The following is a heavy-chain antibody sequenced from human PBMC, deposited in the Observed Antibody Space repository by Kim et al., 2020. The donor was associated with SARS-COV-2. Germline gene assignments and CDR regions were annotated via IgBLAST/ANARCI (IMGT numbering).Heavy chain of an antibody. CDR2: ISWNSGSI. D-gene: IGHD6-13*01. J-gene: IGHJ3*02. CDR1: GFTFDDYA. CDR3: AKDIQQLVLHDAFDI. Sequence: GGSLRLSCAASGFTFDDYAMHWVRQAPGKGLEWVSGISWNSGSIGYADSVKGRFTISRDNAKNSLYLQMNSLRAEDTALYYCAKDIQQLVLHDAFDIWGQGTMVTVSS. V-gene: IGHV3-9*01.